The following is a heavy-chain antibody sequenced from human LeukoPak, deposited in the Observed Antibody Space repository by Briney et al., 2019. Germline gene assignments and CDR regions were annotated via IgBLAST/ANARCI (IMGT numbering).Heavy chain of an antibody. V-gene: IGHV4-34*01. CDR1: GGSFSGYY. CDR3: ARHGPYYDYVWGSYRFDY. CDR2: INHSGST. J-gene: IGHJ4*02. D-gene: IGHD3-16*02. Sequence: PSETLSLTCAVYGGSFSGYYWSWIRQPPGKRLEWIGEINHSGSTNYNPSLKSRVTISVDTSKNQFSLKLSSVTAADTAVYYCARHGPYYDYVWGSYRFDYWGQGTLVTVSS.